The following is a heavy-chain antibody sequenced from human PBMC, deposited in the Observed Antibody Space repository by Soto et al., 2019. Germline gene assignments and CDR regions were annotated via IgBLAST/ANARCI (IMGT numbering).Heavy chain of an antibody. V-gene: IGHV4-59*01. D-gene: IGHD2-15*01. CDR3: ARVPAATHDAFDI. CDR1: GGSISSYY. CDR2: IYYSGST. J-gene: IGHJ3*02. Sequence: QVQLQESGPGLVKPSETLSLTCTVSGGSISSYYWSWIRQPPGKGLEWIGYIYYSGSTNYNPSLQIRVTISVDTSKNQFSLKLSSVTAADTAVYYCARVPAATHDAFDIWGQGTMVTVSS.